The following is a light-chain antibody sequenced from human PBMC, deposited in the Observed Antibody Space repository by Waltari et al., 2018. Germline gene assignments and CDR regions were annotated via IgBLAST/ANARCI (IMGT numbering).Light chain of an antibody. Sequence: IQMTQSPSSLSASVGARVTLTCRASQGISSWLAWYQQKPGKAPNLLIYKASSLQSGVPSRFSGSGSGTDVTLTISSLQPEDFATYYCQQYNSAPLTFGGGTKVEIK. J-gene: IGKJ4*01. CDR2: KAS. CDR1: QGISSW. CDR3: QQYNSAPLT. V-gene: IGKV1-5*03.